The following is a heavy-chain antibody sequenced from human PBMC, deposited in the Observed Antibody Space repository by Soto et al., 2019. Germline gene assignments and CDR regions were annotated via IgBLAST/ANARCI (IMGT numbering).Heavy chain of an antibody. D-gene: IGHD3-9*01. CDR2: IYYSGST. Sequence: SETLSLTCAVYGGSFSGYYWSWIRQPPGKGLEWIGYIYYSGSTSYNPSLRRRVIMSVDTSKRQFSLQLKSVTAADTAIYYCARTVLGPDILADQFVDYYYYMDVWGQGTTVTVSS. V-gene: IGHV4-34*10. CDR3: ARTVLGPDILADQFVDYYYYMDV. J-gene: IGHJ6*03. CDR1: GGSFSGYY.